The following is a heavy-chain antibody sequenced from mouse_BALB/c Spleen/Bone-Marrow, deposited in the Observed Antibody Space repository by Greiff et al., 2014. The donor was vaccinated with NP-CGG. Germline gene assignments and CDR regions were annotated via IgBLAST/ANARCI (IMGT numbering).Heavy chain of an antibody. CDR3: ARDDGFYGLDR. V-gene: IGHV5-6-3*01. CDR1: GFTFSNYG. D-gene: IGHD1-1*01. CDR2: INNNGGKT. Sequence: EVKLMESGGGLVQPGGSLKLSCAASGFTFSNYGMSWVRQTPDKRLDLVATINNNGGKTXXXDSVKGRFTISRDNAKNTLHLQMSSLKSEDTAMYYCARDDGFYGLDRWGQGTSVTVSS. J-gene: IGHJ4*01.